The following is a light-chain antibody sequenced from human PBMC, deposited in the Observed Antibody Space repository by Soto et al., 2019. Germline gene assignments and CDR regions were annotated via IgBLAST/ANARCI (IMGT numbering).Light chain of an antibody. J-gene: IGLJ1*01. CDR1: SSDVGGYNY. CDR2: DVS. V-gene: IGLV2-14*01. CDR3: SSYTRSRTRV. Sequence: QSALTQPASVSGSPGQSITISCTGTSSDVGGYNYVSWYQQHPGKAPKLMIYDVSNRPSGVSNRFSGSKSGNTASLTISGLQAEDEADYYCSSYTRSRTRVFGTGTQLTVL.